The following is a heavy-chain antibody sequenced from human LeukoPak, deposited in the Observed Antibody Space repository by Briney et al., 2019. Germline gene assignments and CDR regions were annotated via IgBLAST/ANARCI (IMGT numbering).Heavy chain of an antibody. CDR2: IYTSGST. Sequence: PSETLSLTCTVSGGSISSGSYYWSWIRQPAGKGLEWIVRIYTSGSTNYNPSLKSRVTMSVDTSKNQFSLKLSSVTAADTAVYYCARSTLLWFGGHTWFDPWGQGTLVTVSS. D-gene: IGHD3-10*01. J-gene: IGHJ5*02. V-gene: IGHV4-61*02. CDR1: GGSISSGSYY. CDR3: ARSTLLWFGGHTWFDP.